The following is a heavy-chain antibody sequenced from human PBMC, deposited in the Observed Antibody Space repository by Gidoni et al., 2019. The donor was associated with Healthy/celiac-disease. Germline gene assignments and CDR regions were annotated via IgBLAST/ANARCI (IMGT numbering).Heavy chain of an antibody. Sequence: ELHLVESGGGLLQPGRSLRLSCAASGFTFDDYAMHWVRQAPGKGLEWVSGISWNSGSIGDEDAVKGRLTIDRENAKNSRDRKMNSRREEEKALYYGEKAVDFRDYVDYWGQGTLVTVSS. J-gene: IGHJ4*02. CDR3: EKAVDFRDYVDY. D-gene: IGHD3-3*01. V-gene: IGHV3-9*01. CDR1: GFTFDDYA. CDR2: ISWNSGSI.